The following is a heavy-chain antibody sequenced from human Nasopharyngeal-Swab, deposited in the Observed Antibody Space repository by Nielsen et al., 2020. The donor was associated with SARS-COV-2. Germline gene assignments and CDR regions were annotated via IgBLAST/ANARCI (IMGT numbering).Heavy chain of an antibody. CDR3: ARARGSSGYYYDYYYYMDV. J-gene: IGHJ6*03. D-gene: IGHD3-22*01. V-gene: IGHV3-30-3*01. Sequence: GGSLRLSCAASGFTFGSYAMHWVRQAPGKGLEWVAVISYDGSNKYYADSVKGRFTISRDNSKNTLYLQMNSLRAEGTAVYYCARARGSSGYYYDYYYYMDVWGKGTTVTVSS. CDR2: ISYDGSNK. CDR1: GFTFGSYA.